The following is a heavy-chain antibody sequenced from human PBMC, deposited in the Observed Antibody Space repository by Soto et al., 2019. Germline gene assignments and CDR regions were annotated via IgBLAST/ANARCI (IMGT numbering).Heavy chain of an antibody. J-gene: IGHJ4*02. CDR1: GFTFSDYA. Sequence: VQLVESGGGVVQPGRSLRLSCAASGFTFSDYAMHWVRKAPGKGLEWVAAVSHDGRNTHYADYVKGRFTISRDSSKNTVSLEMTSLRAEDTAVYYCAKGGRQWLVTSDFNYWGQGALVTVSS. CDR2: VSHDGRNT. D-gene: IGHD6-19*01. CDR3: AKGGRQWLVTSDFNY. V-gene: IGHV3-30*18.